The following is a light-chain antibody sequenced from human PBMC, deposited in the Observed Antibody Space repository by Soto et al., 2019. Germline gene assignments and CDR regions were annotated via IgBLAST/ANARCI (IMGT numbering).Light chain of an antibody. Sequence: DIQMTQSPSSLSASVGDRVTITCRASQSISSYLNWYQQKPGKAPKLLIYAAFSLQSGVPSRFSGSGSGTDFTLAISSLQPEDFATYYCQQSDSIPITFGQGTRLEIK. V-gene: IGKV1-39*01. CDR2: AAF. CDR1: QSISSY. J-gene: IGKJ5*01. CDR3: QQSDSIPIT.